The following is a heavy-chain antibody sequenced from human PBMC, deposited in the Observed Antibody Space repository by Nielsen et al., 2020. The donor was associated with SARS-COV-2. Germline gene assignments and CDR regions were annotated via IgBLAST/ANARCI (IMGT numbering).Heavy chain of an antibody. D-gene: IGHD3-16*01. CDR3: ARTRVMADNEEVYYYYAMDV. V-gene: IGHV1-2*02. CDR2: INPNSGGT. Sequence: ASVKVSCKASGYTFTGYYMHWVRQALGQGLEWMGWINPNSGGTNYAQKFQGRVSMTRDTSISTAYMELSRLRSDDTAVYYCARTRVMADNEEVYYYYAMDVWGQGTTVTVSS. J-gene: IGHJ6*02. CDR1: GYTFTGYY.